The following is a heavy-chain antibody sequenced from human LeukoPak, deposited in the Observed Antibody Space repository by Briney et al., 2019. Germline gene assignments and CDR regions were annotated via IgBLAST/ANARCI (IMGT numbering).Heavy chain of an antibody. CDR1: GFTFSSYW. CDR3: ARYCSGGSCLFYYYGMDV. D-gene: IGHD2-15*01. CDR2: IKQDGSEK. J-gene: IGHJ6*02. Sequence: GGSLRLSCAASGFTFSSYWMSCVRQAPGKGLEWVANIKQDGSEKYYVDSVEGRFTISRDNANNSLFLQMNSLRAEDTAVYYCARYCSGGSCLFYYYGMDVWGQGTTVAVSS. V-gene: IGHV3-7*01.